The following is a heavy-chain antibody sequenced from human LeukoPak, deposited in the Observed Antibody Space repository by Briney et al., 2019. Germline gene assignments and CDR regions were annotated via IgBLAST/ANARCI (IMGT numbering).Heavy chain of an antibody. CDR1: GFTFSSYE. CDR3: ARDRRYCSGGSCYNYYYGMDV. D-gene: IGHD2-15*01. V-gene: IGHV3-48*03. Sequence: PGGSLRLSCAASGFTFSSYEMNWVRQAPGKGLEWVSYISSSGSTIYYADSVKGRFTISRDNAKNSLYLQMNSLRAEDTAVYYYARDRRYCSGGSCYNYYYGMDVWGKGTTVSVSS. CDR2: ISSSGSTI. J-gene: IGHJ6*04.